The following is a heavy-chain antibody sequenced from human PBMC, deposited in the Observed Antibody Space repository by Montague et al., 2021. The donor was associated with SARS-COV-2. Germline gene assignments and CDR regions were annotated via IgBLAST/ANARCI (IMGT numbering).Heavy chain of an antibody. D-gene: IGHD4/OR15-4a*01. J-gene: IGHJ6*02. CDR3: ARGHDYGRKDYYYGVDV. CDR2: IYYTGST. V-gene: IGHV4-59*13. Sequence: SETLSLTCAVYGGSFSGYYWTWIRQPPGKGLEWIGYIYYTGSTNYTPSLESRVTISLDTSKNQFSLKLSSVTAADTAVYYCARGHDYGRKDYYYGVDVWGQGTTVTVSS. CDR1: GGSFSGYY.